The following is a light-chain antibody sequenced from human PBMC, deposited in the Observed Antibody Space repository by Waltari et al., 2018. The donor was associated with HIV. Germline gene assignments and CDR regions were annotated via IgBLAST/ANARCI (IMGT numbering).Light chain of an antibody. V-gene: IGLV1-51*01. J-gene: IGLJ3*02. CDR2: DNN. Sequence: QSVLTQPPSVSAAPGQRVTISCSGSSSNIGNNYASWYQHLPGAAPTLLIYDNNNRPTGIPDRFSGSKSCTSATLVITGLQTRDEADYYCGTWDSSLSAVFGGGTKLTVL. CDR1: SSNIGNNY. CDR3: GTWDSSLSAV.